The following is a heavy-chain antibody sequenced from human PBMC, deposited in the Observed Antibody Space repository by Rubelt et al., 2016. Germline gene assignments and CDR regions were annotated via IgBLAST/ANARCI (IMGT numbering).Heavy chain of an antibody. Sequence: QLQLQESGPGLVKPSETLSLTCTVSGGSISSSSYYWGWIRQPPGKGLEWIGYIYYSGSTNYNPSLKSRVTISVETSKNQFSLKLSPVTAADTAVYYCARHEGTSSDFTGAFDIWGQGTMVTVSS. CDR3: ARHEGTSSDFTGAFDI. CDR2: IYYSGST. D-gene: IGHD3-22*01. CDR1: GGSISSSSYY. V-gene: IGHV4-61*05. J-gene: IGHJ3*02.